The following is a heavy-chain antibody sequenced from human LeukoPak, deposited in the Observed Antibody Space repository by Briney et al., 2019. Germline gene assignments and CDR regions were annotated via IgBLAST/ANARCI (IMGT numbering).Heavy chain of an antibody. V-gene: IGHV3-72*01. CDR1: GFTFSSYA. D-gene: IGHD1-26*01. CDR2: TRNKANSYTT. Sequence: GGSLRLSCAASGFTFSSYAMSWVRQAPGKGLEWVGRTRNKANSYTTEYAASVKGRFTISRDDSKNSLYLQMNSLKTEDTAVYYCARDVGANTDYWGQGTLVTVSS. J-gene: IGHJ4*02. CDR3: ARDVGANTDY.